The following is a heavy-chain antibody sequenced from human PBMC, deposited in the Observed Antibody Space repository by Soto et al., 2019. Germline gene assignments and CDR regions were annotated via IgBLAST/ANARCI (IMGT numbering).Heavy chain of an antibody. CDR2: INPKSGDT. D-gene: IGHD1-26*01. J-gene: IGHJ4*02. Sequence: QVQLVQSGDEVKKSGASLKVSCKASGYTFTGDYIHWVRQAPGQGLEWMGWINPKSGDTNYAQKFQGRVSMTRDTSITTAYMEVSRLKSDDTAVYYCARGSPRMGALPTYWGQGTLVTVSS. V-gene: IGHV1-2*02. CDR3: ARGSPRMGALPTY. CDR1: GYTFTGDY.